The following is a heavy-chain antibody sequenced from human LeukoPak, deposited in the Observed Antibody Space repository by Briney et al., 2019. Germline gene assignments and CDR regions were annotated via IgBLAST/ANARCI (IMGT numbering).Heavy chain of an antibody. Sequence: SETLSLPCTVSGGPISDYYWRWIPPPPGKGLEWIGHIYYSGSTNYNPSLKSRVTISVDTSKNQFSLNLSSVTAADTAVYYWARHGWGVDWGQGTLVTVSS. J-gene: IGHJ4*02. CDR3: ARHGWGVD. CDR2: IYYSGST. V-gene: IGHV4-59*08. CDR1: GGPISDYY. D-gene: IGHD3-10*01.